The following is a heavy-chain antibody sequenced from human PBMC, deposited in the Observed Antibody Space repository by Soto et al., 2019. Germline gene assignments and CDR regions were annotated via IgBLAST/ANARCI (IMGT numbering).Heavy chain of an antibody. V-gene: IGHV3-7*01. Sequence: GGSLRPSCAASGFTFSSYWMSWVRQAPGKGLEWVANIKQDGSEKYYVDSVKGRFTISRDNAKNSLYLQMNSLRAEDTAVYYCARDRGYFDWLLFDYWGQGTLVTVSS. CDR2: IKQDGSEK. D-gene: IGHD3-9*01. CDR3: ARDRGYFDWLLFDY. J-gene: IGHJ4*02. CDR1: GFTFSSYW.